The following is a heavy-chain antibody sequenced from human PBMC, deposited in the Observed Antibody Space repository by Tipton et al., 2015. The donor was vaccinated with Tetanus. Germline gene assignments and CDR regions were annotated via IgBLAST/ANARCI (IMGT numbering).Heavy chain of an antibody. V-gene: IGHV4-39*01. CDR1: GGSISSMSYY. CDR3: ARGRGGRARDRQRYVDWLPPKAGDY. Sequence: TLSLTCTVSGGSISSMSYYWGWIRQPPGKGLEWIGNIYYGGSAYYNPSLKGRVSISVDTSKNQFSLEVSSVTAADTAVYYCARGRGGRARDRQRYVDWLPPKAGDYWGQGTLVTVSS. J-gene: IGHJ4*01. CDR2: IYYGGSA. D-gene: IGHD3-9*01.